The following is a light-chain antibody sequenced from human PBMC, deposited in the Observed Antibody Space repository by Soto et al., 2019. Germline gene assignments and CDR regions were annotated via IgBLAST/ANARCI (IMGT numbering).Light chain of an antibody. CDR3: QQSHGIPYT. CDR1: QTISTY. V-gene: IGKV1-39*01. CDR2: AAS. Sequence: DIQMTQSPSSLSASVGDRVTITCRASQTISTYLNWYQQEPGKAPKLLIYAASSLQSGVTSRFRGSGSGTDFTLTISSLQPEDFAAYYCQQSHGIPYTFGQGTKLDIK. J-gene: IGKJ2*01.